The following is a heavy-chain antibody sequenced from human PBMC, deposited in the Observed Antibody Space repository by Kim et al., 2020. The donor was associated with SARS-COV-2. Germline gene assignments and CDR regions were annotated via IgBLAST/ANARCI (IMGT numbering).Heavy chain of an antibody. D-gene: IGHD3-16*02. V-gene: IGHV3-11*05. CDR2: ISSSSSYT. CDR3: ARVGYDYVWGSYRDYYYFYGMDV. Sequence: GGSLRLSCAASGFTFSDYYISWIRQAPGKGLELVSYISSSSSYTNYADSVKGRFTISRDNAKNSLYLQMNSLRAEDTAVYYCARVGYDYVWGSYRDYYYFYGMDVWGQGTTVTVSS. CDR1: GFTFSDYY. J-gene: IGHJ6*02.